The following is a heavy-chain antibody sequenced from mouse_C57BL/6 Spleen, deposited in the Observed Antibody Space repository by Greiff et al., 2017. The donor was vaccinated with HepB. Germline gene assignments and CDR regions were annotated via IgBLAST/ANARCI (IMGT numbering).Heavy chain of an antibody. CDR1: GYTFTSYW. J-gene: IGHJ3*01. D-gene: IGHD1-2*01. CDR3: ARSGHYAWFAY. CDR2: IHPNSGST. Sequence: VQLQQPGAELVKPGASVKLSCKASGYTFTSYWMHWVKQRPGQGLEWIGMIHPNSGSTNYNEKFKSKATLTVDKSSSTAYMQLSSLTSEDSAVYYCARSGHYAWFAYWGQGTLVTVSA. V-gene: IGHV1-64*01.